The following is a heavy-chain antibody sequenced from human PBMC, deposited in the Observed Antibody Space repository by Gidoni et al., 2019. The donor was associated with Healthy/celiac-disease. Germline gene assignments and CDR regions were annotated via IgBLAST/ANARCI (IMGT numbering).Heavy chain of an antibody. Sequence: EVQLVESGGGLVQPGGSLRLSCAASGFTFSSYEMNWVRQAPGKGLECVSYISSSGSTIYYADSVKGRFTISRDNAKNSLYLQMNSLRAEDTAVYYCARLIANWFDPWGQGTLVTVSS. D-gene: IGHD3-16*01. CDR3: ARLIANWFDP. J-gene: IGHJ5*02. CDR1: GFTFSSYE. V-gene: IGHV3-48*03. CDR2: ISSSGSTI.